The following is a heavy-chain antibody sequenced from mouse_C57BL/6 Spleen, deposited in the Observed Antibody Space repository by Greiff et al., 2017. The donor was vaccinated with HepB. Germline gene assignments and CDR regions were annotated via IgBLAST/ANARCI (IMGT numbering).Heavy chain of an antibody. V-gene: IGHV3-6*01. J-gene: IGHJ2*01. CDR1: GYSITSGYY. CDR2: ISYDGSN. CDR3: ARGTGIGFDY. Sequence: EVQLVESGPGLVKPSQSLSLTCSVTGYSITSGYYWNWIRQFPGNKLEWMGYISYDGSNNYNPSLKNRISITRDTSKNQFFLKLNSVTTEDTATYYCARGTGIGFDYWGQGTTLTVSS.